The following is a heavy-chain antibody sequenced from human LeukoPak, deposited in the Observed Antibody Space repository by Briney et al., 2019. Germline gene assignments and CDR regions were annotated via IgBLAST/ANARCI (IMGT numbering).Heavy chain of an antibody. CDR3: ARVSVQLWGNWFDP. CDR2: IYYSGST. V-gene: IGHV4-59*11. Sequence: PSETLSLTCTVSGGSISSHYWSWIRQPPGKGLEWIGYIYYSGSTNYNPSLKSRVTISVDTSKNQFSLKLSSVTAADTAVYYCARVSVQLWGNWFDPWGQGTLVTVSS. D-gene: IGHD5-18*01. J-gene: IGHJ5*02. CDR1: GGSISSHY.